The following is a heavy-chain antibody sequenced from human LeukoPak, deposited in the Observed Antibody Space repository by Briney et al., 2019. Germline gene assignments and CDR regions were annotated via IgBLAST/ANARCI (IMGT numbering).Heavy chain of an antibody. V-gene: IGHV4-39*07. Sequence: SETLSLTCTVSGGSISSSNYYWGWIRQPPGKGLEWIGSIYYSGSTYYSPSLKSRVTISVDTSKNQFSLKLSSVTAADTAVYYCARMVAGTYYYYYYMDVWGKGTTVTVSS. J-gene: IGHJ6*03. CDR1: GGSISSSNYY. D-gene: IGHD6-19*01. CDR3: ARMVAGTYYYYYYMDV. CDR2: IYYSGST.